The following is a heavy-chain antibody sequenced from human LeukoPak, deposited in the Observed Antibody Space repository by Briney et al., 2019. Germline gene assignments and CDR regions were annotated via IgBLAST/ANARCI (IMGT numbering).Heavy chain of an antibody. V-gene: IGHV5-51*01. CDR3: ATSQGTSGWAYYFDY. J-gene: IGHJ4*02. CDR2: IYPGDSDT. D-gene: IGHD2-2*01. CDR1: GYSFTSYW. Sequence: GESLKISCKGSGYSFTSYWIGWVRQMPGKGLGWMGIIYPGDSDTRYSPSFQGQVTISADKFISTAYLQWSSLKASDTAMYYCATSQGTSGWAYYFDYWGQGTLVTVSS.